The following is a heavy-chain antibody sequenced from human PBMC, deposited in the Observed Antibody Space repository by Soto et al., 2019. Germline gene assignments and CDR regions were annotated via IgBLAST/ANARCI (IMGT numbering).Heavy chain of an antibody. J-gene: IGHJ3*01. D-gene: IGHD2-8*02. CDR1: GFPCGSYD. Sequence: GSLRLSCAASGFPCGSYDMTWVRQAPGKGLEWVSTILVDGRTFYVDSVKGRFTISGDNSRNTVYLQMNSLTAGDTALYYCAKATATGGGAFDFCGQGTMVTV. V-gene: IGHV3-23*01. CDR3: AKATATGGGAFDF. CDR2: ILVDGRT.